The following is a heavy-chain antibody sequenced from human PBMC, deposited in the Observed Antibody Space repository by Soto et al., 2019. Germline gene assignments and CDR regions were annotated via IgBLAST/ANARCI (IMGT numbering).Heavy chain of an antibody. CDR3: VRDSGAKLSSS. CDR2: IVPICRTA. J-gene: IGHJ4*02. Sequence: QVQLVQSGAEVKKPGSSVKVSCKASGGTFSSYRINWVRQAPGQGLEWVGGIVPICRTADYAQKFQGRVTISADESGRKSYVELRSLKSQDTAVYYCVRDSGAKLSSSWGQGTLVTVSS. V-gene: IGHV1-69*01. D-gene: IGHD6-13*01. CDR1: GGTFSSYR.